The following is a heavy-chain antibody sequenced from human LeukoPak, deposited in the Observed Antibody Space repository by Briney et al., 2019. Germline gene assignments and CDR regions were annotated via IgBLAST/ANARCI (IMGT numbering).Heavy chain of an antibody. CDR2: IYTSGST. J-gene: IGHJ5*02. V-gene: IGHV4-4*07. CDR1: GGSISSYY. Sequence: PSETLFLTCTVSGGSISSYYWSWIRQPAGKGLEWIGRIYTSGSTNYNPSLKSRVTMSVDTSKNQFSLKLSSVTAADTSVYYCARRISVVTSSWFDPWGQGTLVTVSS. CDR3: ARRISVVTSSWFDP. D-gene: IGHD3-22*01.